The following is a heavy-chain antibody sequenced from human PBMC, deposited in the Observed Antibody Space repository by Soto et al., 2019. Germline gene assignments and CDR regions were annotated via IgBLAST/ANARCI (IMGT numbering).Heavy chain of an antibody. V-gene: IGHV4-34*01. CDR2: INHSGST. CDR1: GGSFSGYY. CDR3: ASRPDHGDYYFDY. Sequence: SETLSLTCAVYGGSFSGYYWSWIRQPPGKGLEWIGEINHSGSTNYNPSLKSRVTISVDTSKNQFSLKLSSVTAADTAVYYCASRPDHGDYYFDYWGQGTLVTVSS. D-gene: IGHD4-17*01. J-gene: IGHJ4*02.